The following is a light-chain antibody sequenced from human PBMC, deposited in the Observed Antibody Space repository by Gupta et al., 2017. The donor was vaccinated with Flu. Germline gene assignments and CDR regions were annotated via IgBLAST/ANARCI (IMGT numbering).Light chain of an antibody. CDR1: SGDVGLFDC. V-gene: IGLV2-14*01. CDR2: ELS. J-gene: IGLJ2*01. Sequence: ISCTGTSGDVGLFDCLSWYQQHPGEAPKLIIFELSTRPSEVSHRFSGSKSDKTAPLTITRHQAEDEADYYSSSYTYTSTLVVFGGGAKLTVL. CDR3: SSYTYTSTLVV.